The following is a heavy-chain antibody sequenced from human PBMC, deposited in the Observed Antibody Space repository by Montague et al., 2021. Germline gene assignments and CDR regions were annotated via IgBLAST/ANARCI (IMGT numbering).Heavy chain of an antibody. Sequence: SETLSLTCAVSGGSISSINWCSWVRQPPGKGLEWIGELLHTGSTNYNPSLKSRVTISVDKSKNQFSLKLSSVTAADTAVYYCARDNGYCNITSCSPLTYWGQGTLVTVSS. CDR3: ARDNGYCNITSCSPLTY. V-gene: IGHV4-4*02. CDR2: LLHTGST. D-gene: IGHD2-2*03. J-gene: IGHJ4*02. CDR1: GGSISSINW.